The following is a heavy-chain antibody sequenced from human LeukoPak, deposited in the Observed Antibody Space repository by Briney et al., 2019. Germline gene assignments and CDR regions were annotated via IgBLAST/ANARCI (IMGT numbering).Heavy chain of an antibody. CDR3: ARVLWFGEKTFDP. Sequence: SETLSLTCSVSGGSVSSGSYYWSWIRQPPGKGLEWIGYIYYSGSTNYNPSLKSRVTISVDTSKNQFSLKLSSVTAADTAVYYCARVLWFGEKTFDPWGQGTLVTVSS. CDR1: GGSVSSGSYY. CDR2: IYYSGST. D-gene: IGHD3-10*01. V-gene: IGHV4-61*01. J-gene: IGHJ5*02.